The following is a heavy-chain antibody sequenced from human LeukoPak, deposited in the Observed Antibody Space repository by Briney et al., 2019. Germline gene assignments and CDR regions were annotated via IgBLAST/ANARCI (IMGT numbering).Heavy chain of an antibody. CDR1: GFTFSNAW. J-gene: IGHJ6*02. Sequence: GSLRLSCAASGFTFSNAWMSWVRQAPGKGLEWVGRIKSKTDGGTTDYAAPVKGRFTISRDDSKNTLYLQMNSLKTEDTAVYYCTTGLEPPLSDSGSYYGPYYYYGMDVWGQGTTVTVSS. V-gene: IGHV3-15*01. D-gene: IGHD1-26*01. CDR2: IKSKTDGGTT. CDR3: TTGLEPPLSDSGSYYGPYYYYGMDV.